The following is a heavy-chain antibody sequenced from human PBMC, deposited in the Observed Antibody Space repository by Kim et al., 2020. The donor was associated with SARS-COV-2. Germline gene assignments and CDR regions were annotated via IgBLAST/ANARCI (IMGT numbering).Heavy chain of an antibody. CDR1: GFTFSDYY. CDR2: ISGSISYT. Sequence: GGSLTLSCEVSGFTFSDYYMTWVRQAPGKGLEWLSYISGSISYTNYADSVKGRFTISRDNAKNSLYLQMNSLRAEDTAIYYCARIRDGSSSWHFFDYWGQGALVIVSS. J-gene: IGHJ4*02. V-gene: IGHV3-11*03. CDR3: ARIRDGSSSWHFFDY. D-gene: IGHD6-13*01.